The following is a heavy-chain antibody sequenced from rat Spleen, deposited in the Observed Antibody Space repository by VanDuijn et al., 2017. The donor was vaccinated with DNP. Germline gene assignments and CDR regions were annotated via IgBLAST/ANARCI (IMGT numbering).Heavy chain of an antibody. CDR1: GFTFSYYG. D-gene: IGHD1-12*01. V-gene: IGHV5S13*01. CDR3: STLNYYASLSGYFDY. CDR2: ISASGGST. Sequence: EVQLVESGGGLVQPGRSLKLSCAASGFTFSYYGMAWVRQPPGKGLEWVASISASGGSTSYRDSVKGRFTISRDNAKSILYLQMDGLRSEDTATYYCSTLNYYASLSGYFDYWGQGVVVTVSS. J-gene: IGHJ2*01.